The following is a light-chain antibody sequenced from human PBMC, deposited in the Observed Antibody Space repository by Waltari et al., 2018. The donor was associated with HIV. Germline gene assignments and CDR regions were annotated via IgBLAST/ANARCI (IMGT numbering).Light chain of an antibody. CDR3: QQFNGDPLT. CDR2: TAS. J-gene: IGKJ4*01. Sequence: DIQLTQSPSFLSVSVGDRVTITCRASQGVSSYVAWYQQKAGKARKFLIYTASTLQSGVPSRFSGSGSGTEFTLTISSLQPEDFATYYCQQFNGDPLTFGGGTKVEIK. V-gene: IGKV1-9*01. CDR1: QGVSSY.